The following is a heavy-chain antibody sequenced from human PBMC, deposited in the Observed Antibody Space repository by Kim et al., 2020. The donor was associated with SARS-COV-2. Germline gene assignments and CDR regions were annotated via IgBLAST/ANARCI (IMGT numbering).Heavy chain of an antibody. CDR2: DNYNGNI. CDR3: ATRLAAAGRGNDYFQP. Sequence: SETLSLTCSVSGGSIINTNYYWVWIRQPPGKGLEWIGSDNYNGNIYHNLSLKSRVTTSLDTSKNQFSLKLSSVTAADTAVYYCATRLAAAGRGNDYFQP. D-gene: IGHD6-13*01. CDR1: GGSIINTNYY. J-gene: IGHJ1*01. V-gene: IGHV4-39*01.